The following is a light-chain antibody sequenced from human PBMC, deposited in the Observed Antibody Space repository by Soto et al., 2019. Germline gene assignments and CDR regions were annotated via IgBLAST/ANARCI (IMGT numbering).Light chain of an antibody. CDR1: SSDVGAYKY. J-gene: IGLJ2*01. Sequence: QSALTQPASVSGSPGQSITVSCTGTSSDVGAYKYVSWYQQHPGKAPKLMIYEVSNRPSGVSNRFSGSKSGNTASLTISGLQAEDGADYYCSSYTSTGTVIFGGGTKLTVL. CDR3: SSYTSTGTVI. CDR2: EVS. V-gene: IGLV2-14*01.